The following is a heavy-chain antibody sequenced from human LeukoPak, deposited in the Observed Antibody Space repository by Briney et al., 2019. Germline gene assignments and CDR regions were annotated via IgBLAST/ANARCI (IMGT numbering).Heavy chain of an antibody. D-gene: IGHD5-12*01. J-gene: IGHJ4*02. CDR3: AREDGPDSGYDVGYY. V-gene: IGHV3-7*01. CDR1: GFTFSSYW. CDR2: IKQDGSEK. Sequence: PGGSLRLSCAASGFTFSSYWMSWVRQAPGKGLEWVANIKQDGSEKYYVDSVKGRFTISRDNAKNSLYLQMNSLRAEDTAVYYCAREDGPDSGYDVGYYWGQGTLVTVSS.